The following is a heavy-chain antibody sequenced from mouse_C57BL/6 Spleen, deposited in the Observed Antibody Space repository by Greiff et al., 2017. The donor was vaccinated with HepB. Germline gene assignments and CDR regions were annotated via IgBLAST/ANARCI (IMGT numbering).Heavy chain of an antibody. V-gene: IGHV14-1*01. D-gene: IGHD1-1*01. CDR1: GFNIKDYY. Sequence: EVQLQQSGAELVRPGASVKLSCTASGFNIKDYYMHWVKQRPEQGLEWIGRIDPEDGDTEYAPKFQGKATMTADTTSNTAYLQLSSLTSEDTAVYYGTEATVGASYAMDYWGQGTSVTVSS. J-gene: IGHJ4*01. CDR2: IDPEDGDT. CDR3: TEATVGASYAMDY.